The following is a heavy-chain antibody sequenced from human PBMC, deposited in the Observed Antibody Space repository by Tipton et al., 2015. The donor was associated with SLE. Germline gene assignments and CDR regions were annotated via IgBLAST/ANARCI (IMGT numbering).Heavy chain of an antibody. CDR1: GFTFSSYW. CDR3: ARDQGYCSSTSCYRGYYGMDV. Sequence: VQLVQSGGGLVQPGGSLRLSCAASGFTFSSYWMSWVRQAPGKGLEWVANIKQDGSEKYYVDSVKGRFTISRDNAKNSLYLQMNSLRAEDTAVYYCARDQGYCSSTSCYRGYYGMDVWGQGTTVTVSS. D-gene: IGHD2-2*02. V-gene: IGHV3-7*01. CDR2: IKQDGSEK. J-gene: IGHJ6*02.